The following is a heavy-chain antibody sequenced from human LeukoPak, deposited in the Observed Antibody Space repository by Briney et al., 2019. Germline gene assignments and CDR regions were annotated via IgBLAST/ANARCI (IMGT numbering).Heavy chain of an antibody. CDR2: INAGTGNR. D-gene: IGHD6-19*01. CDR3: ARVSDDSGWNFDY. J-gene: IGHJ4*02. V-gene: IGHV1-3*01. Sequence: GASVKVSCKASGYTFTSFAVHWVRQAPGQRLEWMGWINAGTGNRKYSQKFQDRVTITRETSATTAYMELSSLTSEDTAVYYCARVSDDSGWNFDYWGQGTLVTASS. CDR1: GYTFTSFA.